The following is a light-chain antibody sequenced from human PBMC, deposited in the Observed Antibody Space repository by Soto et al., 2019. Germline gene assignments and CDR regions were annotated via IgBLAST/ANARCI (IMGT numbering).Light chain of an antibody. CDR2: SNN. V-gene: IGLV1-44*01. CDR1: SANIGRNI. CDR3: SSWDDSLNGFVV. Sequence: QSALTQPPSASGTPGQRVTIPCSGSSANIGRNIVNWYQHLPGTAPKLLIYSNNQRPSWVPDRFSGSRSGSSASLAISGLQSEDEGDYYCSSWDDSLNGFVVFGGGTKVTVL. J-gene: IGLJ2*01.